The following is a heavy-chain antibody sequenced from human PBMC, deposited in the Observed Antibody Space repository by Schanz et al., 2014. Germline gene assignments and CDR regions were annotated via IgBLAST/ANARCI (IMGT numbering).Heavy chain of an antibody. CDR3: AKDLHSNSGNYYSYYVDS. J-gene: IGHJ4*02. V-gene: IGHV3-23*01. D-gene: IGHD3-10*01. CDR1: GFTFSTYA. CDR2: ITTGGNT. Sequence: VQLLQSGGALVQPGGSLRLSCSASGFTFSTYAMSWARQTPGKGLEWVSSITTGGNTYYRDSVKARFTISRDNSKNSVSLQMDSLRPEDTAVYFCAKDLHSNSGNYYSYYVDSWGPGALVTVSS.